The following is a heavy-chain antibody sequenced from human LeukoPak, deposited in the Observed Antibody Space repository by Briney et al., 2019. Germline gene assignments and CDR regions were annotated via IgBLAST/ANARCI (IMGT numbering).Heavy chain of an antibody. CDR2: IYYSGST. CDR1: GGSISSYY. D-gene: IGHD2-15*01. V-gene: IGHV4-59*12. CDR3: ARGFCSGGSCYSADYYYGMDV. Sequence: SETLSLTCTVSGGSISSYYWSWIRQPPGKGLEWIGYIYYSGSTNYNPSLKSRVTISVDTSKNQFSLKLSSVTAADTAVYYCARGFCSGGSCYSADYYYGMDVWGQGTTVTVSS. J-gene: IGHJ6*02.